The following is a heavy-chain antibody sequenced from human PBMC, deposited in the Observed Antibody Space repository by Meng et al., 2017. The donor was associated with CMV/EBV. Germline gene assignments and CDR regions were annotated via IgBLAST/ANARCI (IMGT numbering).Heavy chain of an antibody. Sequence: TLTSYGISWVRQAPGQGLEWMGWISAYNGNTNYAQKLQGRVTMTTDTSTSTAYMELRSLRSDDTAVYYCARKDLDCSGGSCYGGPFDYWGQGTLVTVSS. V-gene: IGHV1-18*01. CDR1: TLTSYG. D-gene: IGHD2-15*01. CDR3: ARKDLDCSGGSCYGGPFDY. CDR2: ISAYNGNT. J-gene: IGHJ4*02.